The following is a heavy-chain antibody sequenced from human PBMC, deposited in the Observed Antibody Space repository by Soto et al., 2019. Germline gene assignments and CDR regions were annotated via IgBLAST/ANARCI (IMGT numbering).Heavy chain of an antibody. CDR2: ISGSGGST. J-gene: IGHJ2*01. V-gene: IGHV3-23*01. D-gene: IGHD3-3*01. CDR3: AKADRYEVGIRAWSTVVAFLRTPASDL. Sequence: APGNGLEWVSAISGSGGSTYYADSVKGRFTISRDNSKNTLYLQMNSLRAEDTAVYYCAKADRYEVGIRAWSTVVAFLRTPASDL.